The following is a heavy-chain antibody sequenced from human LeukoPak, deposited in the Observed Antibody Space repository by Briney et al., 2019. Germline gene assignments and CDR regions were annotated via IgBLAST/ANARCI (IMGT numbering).Heavy chain of an antibody. CDR1: GFSLTTSGVG. CDR2: IYWDDDK. V-gene: IGHV2-5*02. J-gene: IGHJ4*02. D-gene: IGHD1-7*01. Sequence: SGPTLVSPTQTLTLTCTFSGFSLTTSGVGVGWIRQPPGKALEWLALIYWDDDKRYSPSLRNRLSITKDTSKNQVVLTMTNVDPVDTATYYCAHRLDQRTNWNYGNFDYWGQGTLVTVSS. CDR3: AHRLDQRTNWNYGNFDY.